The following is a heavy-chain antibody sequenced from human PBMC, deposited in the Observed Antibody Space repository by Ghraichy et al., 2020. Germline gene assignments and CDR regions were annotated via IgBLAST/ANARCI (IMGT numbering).Heavy chain of an antibody. D-gene: IGHD2-8*01. CDR2: INPSGGST. Sequence: ASVKVSCKASGYTFTSYYMHWVRQAPGQGLEWMGIINPSGGSTSYAQKFQGRVTMTRDTSTSTVYMELSSLRSEDTAVYYCARAALAYCTNGVCPGSFDYWGQGTLVTVSS. J-gene: IGHJ4*02. CDR3: ARAALAYCTNGVCPGSFDY. CDR1: GYTFTSYY. V-gene: IGHV1-46*01.